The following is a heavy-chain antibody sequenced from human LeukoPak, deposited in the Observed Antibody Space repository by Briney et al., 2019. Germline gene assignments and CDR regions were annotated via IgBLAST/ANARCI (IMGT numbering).Heavy chain of an antibody. CDR3: ARDPQGGYSYGDNCFDP. CDR1: GLTFSSYV. J-gene: IGHJ5*02. D-gene: IGHD5-18*01. Sequence: PGGSLRLSCAASGLTFSSYVMSWVRQAPGKGLEWVSGISGSGGSTYYADSVKGRFTISRDKSKNTLYLQMNSLRAEDTAVYYCARDPQGGYSYGDNCFDPWGQETLVTVSS. CDR2: ISGSGGST. V-gene: IGHV3-23*01.